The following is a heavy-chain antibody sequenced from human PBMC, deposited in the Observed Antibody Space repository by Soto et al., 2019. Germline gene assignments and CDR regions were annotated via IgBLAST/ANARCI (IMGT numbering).Heavy chain of an antibody. D-gene: IGHD5-12*01. CDR3: ARDLDGYAAYYYYGMDV. CDR1: GFTFSSYA. Sequence: GGSLRLSCAASGFTFSSYAMHWVRQAPGKGLEWVAVISYDGSNKYYADSVKGRFTISRDNSKNTLYLQMNSPRAEDTAVYYCARDLDGYAAYYYYGMDVWGQGTTVTVSS. CDR2: ISYDGSNK. V-gene: IGHV3-30-3*01. J-gene: IGHJ6*02.